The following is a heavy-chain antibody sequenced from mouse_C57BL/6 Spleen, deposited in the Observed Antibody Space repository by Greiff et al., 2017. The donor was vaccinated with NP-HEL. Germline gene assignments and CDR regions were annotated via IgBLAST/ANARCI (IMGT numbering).Heavy chain of an antibody. CDR3: ARGAQARWVYFDY. Sequence: EVQLQESGPELVKPGASVKIPCKASGYTFTDYNMDWVKQSHGKSLEWIGDINPNNGGTIYNQKFKGKATLTVDKSSSTAYMELRSLTSEDTAVYYCARGAQARWVYFDYWGQGTTLTVSS. V-gene: IGHV1-18*01. CDR2: INPNNGGT. CDR1: GYTFTDYN. J-gene: IGHJ2*01. D-gene: IGHD3-2*02.